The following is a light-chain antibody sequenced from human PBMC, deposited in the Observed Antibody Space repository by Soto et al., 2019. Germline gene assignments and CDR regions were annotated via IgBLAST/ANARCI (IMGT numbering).Light chain of an antibody. CDR3: SSYRGSTTLV. J-gene: IGLJ1*01. V-gene: IGLV2-14*01. CDR2: EVN. CDR1: SSDIGAYDY. Sequence: QSALTQPASLSGSPGQSITISCTGTSSDIGAYDYVSWFQQHPGKAPKLMISEVNNRPSGVSNRFSGSRSDNTASLTISGLQAEDEAEYYCSSYRGSTTLVFGTGTKVTVL.